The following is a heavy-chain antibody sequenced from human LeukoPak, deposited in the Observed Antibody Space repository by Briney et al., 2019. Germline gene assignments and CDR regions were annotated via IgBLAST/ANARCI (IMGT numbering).Heavy chain of an antibody. CDR3: ARKGYCSGGCCYPTYFDY. CDR2: INSDGSST. V-gene: IGHV3-74*01. J-gene: IGHJ4*02. Sequence: PGGSLRLSCAASGFTFSSYWMHWVRQAPGKGLVWVSRINSDGSSTSYADSVKGRFTISRDNAKNTLYLQMNSLRAEDTAVYYCARKGYCSGGCCYPTYFDYWGQGTLVTVSS. D-gene: IGHD2-15*01. CDR1: GFTFSSYW.